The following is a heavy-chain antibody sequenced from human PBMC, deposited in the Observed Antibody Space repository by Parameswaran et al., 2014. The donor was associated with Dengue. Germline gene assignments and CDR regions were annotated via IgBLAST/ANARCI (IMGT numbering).Heavy chain of an antibody. CDR3: TRAKSYEDGSGSHPGGVSWFDP. V-gene: IGHV3-53*01. J-gene: IGHJ5*02. Sequence: LKISCAASGLIVSNNYMNWVRQTPGKGLEWVSVLYVGGSTHYADSVQGRFTISRDNSKNTLYLQMNYLEVDDTAIYYCTRAKSYEDGSGSHPGGVSWFDPWGQGTLVTVSS. CDR1: GLIVSNNY. CDR2: LYVGGST. D-gene: IGHD3-10*01.